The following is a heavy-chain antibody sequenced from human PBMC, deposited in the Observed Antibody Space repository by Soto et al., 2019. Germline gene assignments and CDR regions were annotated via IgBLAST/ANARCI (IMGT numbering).Heavy chain of an antibody. J-gene: IGHJ4*02. CDR1: GFTFDDYA. V-gene: IGHV3-9*01. D-gene: IGHD2-2*01. Sequence: SLKISCAASGFTFDDYAMHWVRQAPGKGLEWVSGISWNSGSIGYADSVKGRFTISRDNAKNSLYLQMNSLRAEDTALYYCAKPYCSSTSCYPDYWGQGTLVTVSS. CDR3: AKPYCSSTSCYPDY. CDR2: ISWNSGSI.